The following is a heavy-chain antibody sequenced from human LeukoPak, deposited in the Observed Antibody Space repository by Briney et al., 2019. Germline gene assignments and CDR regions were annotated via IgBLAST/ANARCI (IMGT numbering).Heavy chain of an antibody. CDR3: VRETRTPVIKPDY. Sequence: GGSLRLSCAASGFTFSSYSMNWVRQAPGKGLEWLSYISSSTSDIYYADSVKGRFTISRDNGKNSLYLQMNSLRDEDTAVYYCVRETRTPVIKPDYWGQGTLVTVSS. D-gene: IGHD4-17*01. J-gene: IGHJ4*02. CDR2: ISSSTSDI. CDR1: GFTFSSYS. V-gene: IGHV3-48*02.